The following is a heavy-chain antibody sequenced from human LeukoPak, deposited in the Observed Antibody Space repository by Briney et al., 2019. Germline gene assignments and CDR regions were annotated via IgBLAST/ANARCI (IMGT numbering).Heavy chain of an antibody. CDR1: GFTFSSYS. Sequence: GGSLRLSCAASGFTFSSYSMNWVRQAPGKGLEWVSYISSSSSTIYYADSVKGRFTISRDNAKNLLYLQMNSLRAEDTAVYYCAREYSNSSGRAFDIWGQGTMVTVSS. D-gene: IGHD6-6*01. CDR2: ISSSSSTI. CDR3: AREYSNSSGRAFDI. J-gene: IGHJ3*02. V-gene: IGHV3-48*01.